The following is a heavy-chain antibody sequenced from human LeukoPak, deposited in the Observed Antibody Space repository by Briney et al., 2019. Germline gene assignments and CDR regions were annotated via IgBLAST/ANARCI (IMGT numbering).Heavy chain of an antibody. Sequence: GGSLRLSCAASGFTFSSYWMSWVRQAPGKGLEWVANIKQDGSEKYYVDSVKGRFTISRDNAKNSLYLQINSLRAEDTAVYYCARWYSSGRNWFDPWGQGTLVTVSS. D-gene: IGHD6-19*01. CDR2: IKQDGSEK. CDR3: ARWYSSGRNWFDP. J-gene: IGHJ5*02. V-gene: IGHV3-7*01. CDR1: GFTFSSYW.